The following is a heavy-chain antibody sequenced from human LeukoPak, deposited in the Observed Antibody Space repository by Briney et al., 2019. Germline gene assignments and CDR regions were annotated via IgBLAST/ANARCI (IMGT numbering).Heavy chain of an antibody. Sequence: GGSLRLSCAASGFTFSTYIMHWVRQAPGKGLERVAVISYDGSKKYYADSVKGRFTISRDNSKNTLYLQMNSLRAEDTAVYYCARPKDYYDSSGYYLNWFDPWGQGTLVTVST. CDR3: ARPKDYYDSSGYYLNWFDP. D-gene: IGHD3-22*01. V-gene: IGHV3-30-3*01. CDR2: ISYDGSKK. CDR1: GFTFSTYI. J-gene: IGHJ5*02.